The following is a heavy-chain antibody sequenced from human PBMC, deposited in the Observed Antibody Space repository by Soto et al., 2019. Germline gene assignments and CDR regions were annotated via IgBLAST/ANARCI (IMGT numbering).Heavy chain of an antibody. V-gene: IGHV3-23*01. Sequence: EVQLLESGGGLVQPGGSLRLSCAASGFTFSSYAMSWVRQAPGKGLGWVSGISGSGGSTYYADSVMGRFTISRDNSMNTLYLQMSSLRAEDTAVYYCAKFPPSVVVTAIRFDYWGQGTLVTVSS. CDR3: AKFPPSVVVTAIRFDY. CDR2: ISGSGGST. D-gene: IGHD2-21*02. CDR1: GFTFSSYA. J-gene: IGHJ4*02.